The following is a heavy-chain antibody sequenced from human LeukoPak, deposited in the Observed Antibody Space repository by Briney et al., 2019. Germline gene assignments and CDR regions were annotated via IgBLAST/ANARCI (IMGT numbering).Heavy chain of an antibody. J-gene: IGHJ4*02. CDR1: GFTVSSNY. CDR3: ARWGTGSYQKFDY. Sequence: GGSLRLSCAASGFTVSSNYMSWVRQAPGKGLEWVSVIYSGGSTYYADSVKGRFTISRDNSKNTLYLQMNSLRAEDTAVYYCARWGTGSYQKFDYWGQGTLVTVSS. CDR2: IYSGGST. V-gene: IGHV3-66*01. D-gene: IGHD1-26*01.